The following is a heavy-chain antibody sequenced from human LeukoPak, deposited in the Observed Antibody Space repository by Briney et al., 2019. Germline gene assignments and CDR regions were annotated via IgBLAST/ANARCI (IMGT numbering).Heavy chain of an antibody. CDR1: GYTLTSYG. Sequence: ASVKVSCKASGYTLTSYGISWVRQAPGQGLEWMGWISAYNGNTNYAQKLQGRVTMTTDTSTSTAYMELRSLRSDDTAVYYCALYGDYEGGPHYYYYGMDVWGQGTTVTVSS. CDR2: ISAYNGNT. CDR3: ALYGDYEGGPHYYYYGMDV. V-gene: IGHV1-18*01. J-gene: IGHJ6*02. D-gene: IGHD4-17*01.